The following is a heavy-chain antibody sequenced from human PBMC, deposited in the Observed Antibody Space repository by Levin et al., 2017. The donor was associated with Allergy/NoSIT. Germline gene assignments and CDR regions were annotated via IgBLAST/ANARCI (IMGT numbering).Heavy chain of an antibody. Sequence: LSLTCAASGFTFSSSWMHWVRQAPGKGLVWVSRINSDGSSTSYADSVKGRFTISRDNAKNTLYLQMNSLRAEDTAVYYCAVLRFLEWYDYWGQGTLVTVSS. D-gene: IGHD3-3*01. V-gene: IGHV3-74*01. J-gene: IGHJ4*02. CDR3: AVLRFLEWYDY. CDR2: INSDGSST. CDR1: GFTFSSSW.